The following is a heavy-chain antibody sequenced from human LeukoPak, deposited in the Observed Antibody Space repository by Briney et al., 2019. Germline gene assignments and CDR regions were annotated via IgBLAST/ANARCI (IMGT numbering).Heavy chain of an antibody. CDR2: IYPGDSDT. CDR1: GYSFTSYW. Sequence: PGESLKISCKGSGYSFTSYWIGWVRQMPGKGLEWMGIIYPGDSDTRYSPSFQGQVTISADKSISTAYLQWSSLKASDTAMYYCARHLIYDSSGYYRDAFDIWGQGTMVTVSS. J-gene: IGHJ3*02. CDR3: ARHLIYDSSGYYRDAFDI. D-gene: IGHD3-22*01. V-gene: IGHV5-51*01.